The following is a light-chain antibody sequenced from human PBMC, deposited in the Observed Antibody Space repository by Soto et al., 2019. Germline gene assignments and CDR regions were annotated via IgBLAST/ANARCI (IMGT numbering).Light chain of an antibody. J-gene: IGKJ1*01. V-gene: IGKV1-5*03. CDR2: NAS. Sequence: HSASTLSGSVGDRVTITCRASQSLSSWFAWYQQKPGKAPKLLIYNASTLQSGVPSRSSGSGSGTEFTLTISSLQPDDFATYYCQHYNSYSAAFGQGTKVDI. CDR1: QSLSSW. CDR3: QHYNSYSAA.